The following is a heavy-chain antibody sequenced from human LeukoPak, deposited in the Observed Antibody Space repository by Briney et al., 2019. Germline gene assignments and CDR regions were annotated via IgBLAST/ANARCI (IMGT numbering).Heavy chain of an antibody. J-gene: IGHJ4*02. V-gene: IGHV3-9*01. CDR2: ISYNGGFI. CDR3: AKVRGKYSSHFLFDY. CDR1: GFTFDDYA. D-gene: IGHD6-19*01. Sequence: GGSLRLSCAGSGFTFDDYAMHWVRQAPGQGLEWLSIISYNGGFIDYADSVKGRFTISRDNAKNSLYLQLDSLRAEDTAIYYCAKVRGKYSSHFLFDYWGQGTLVTVSS.